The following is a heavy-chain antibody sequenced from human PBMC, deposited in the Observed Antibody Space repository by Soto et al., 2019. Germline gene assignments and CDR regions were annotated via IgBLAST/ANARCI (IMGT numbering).Heavy chain of an antibody. CDR2: IYAGGGTT. CDR3: AKDLIRGGGYVDFDY. D-gene: IGHD3-10*01. CDR1: GFIFSNYA. Sequence: GGSLRLSCAASGFIFSNYAMFWVRQAPGKGLDWVSTIYAGGGTTHYAESLKGRFTISRDNSNNRLYLQLNNLRAEDTAVYFCAKDLIRGGGYVDFDYWGQGTLVTVSS. V-gene: IGHV3-23*03. J-gene: IGHJ4*02.